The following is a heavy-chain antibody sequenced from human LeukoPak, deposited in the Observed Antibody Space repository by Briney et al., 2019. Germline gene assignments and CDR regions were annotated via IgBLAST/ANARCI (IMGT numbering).Heavy chain of an antibody. CDR2: MNPNSGNT. CDR1: GYTFTGYH. Sequence: ASVKVSCKASGYTFTGYHVHWVRQAPGQGLEWMGWMNPNSGNTGYAQKFQGRVTMTRNTSISTAYMELSSLRSEDAAVYYCARVQASGWYVTADYWGQGTLVTVSS. V-gene: IGHV1-8*02. D-gene: IGHD6-19*01. J-gene: IGHJ4*02. CDR3: ARVQASGWYVTADY.